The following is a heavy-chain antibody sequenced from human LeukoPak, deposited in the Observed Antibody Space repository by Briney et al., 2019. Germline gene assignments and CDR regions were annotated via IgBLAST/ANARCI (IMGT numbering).Heavy chain of an antibody. CDR1: GFTFSSYA. Sequence: GGSLRLSCAASGFTFSSYAMHWVRQAPGKGLEWVAVISYDGSNEYYADSVKGRFTISRDNSKNTLYLQMNSLRDEDTAVYYCAKDRAGDYHVWGQGTLVTVSS. J-gene: IGHJ4*02. V-gene: IGHV3-30*04. CDR3: AKDRAGDYHV. D-gene: IGHD4-17*01. CDR2: ISYDGSNE.